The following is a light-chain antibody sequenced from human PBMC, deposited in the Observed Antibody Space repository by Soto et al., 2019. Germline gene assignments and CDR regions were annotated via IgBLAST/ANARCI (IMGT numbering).Light chain of an antibody. V-gene: IGKV3-20*01. CDR2: GAS. J-gene: IGKJ1*01. CDR1: QTILSN. CDR3: QQYGSSRRT. Sequence: EIVMTQSPATLSVSPGERATLSCRASQTILSNLAWYQQKPGQAPRLLIYGASTRATGIPDRFSGSGSGTDFTLTISRLEPEDFAVYYCQQYGSSRRTFGQGTKVDI.